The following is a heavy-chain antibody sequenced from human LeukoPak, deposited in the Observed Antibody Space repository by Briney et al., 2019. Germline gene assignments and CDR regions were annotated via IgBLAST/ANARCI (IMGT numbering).Heavy chain of an antibody. Sequence: GGSLRLSCAASGFTFSSYSMNWVRQAPGKGLEWVSSISSSSSYIYYADSVKGRFTISRDNAKNSLYLQMNSLRAEDTAVYYCASGSGTSPQFDYWGQGTRSPSPQ. CDR3: ASGSGTSPQFDY. D-gene: IGHD1-1*01. CDR2: ISSSSSYI. CDR1: GFTFSSYS. V-gene: IGHV3-21*01. J-gene: IGHJ4*02.